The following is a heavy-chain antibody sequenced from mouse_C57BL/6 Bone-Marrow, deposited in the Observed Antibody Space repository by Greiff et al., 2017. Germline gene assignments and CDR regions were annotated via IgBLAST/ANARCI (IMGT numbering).Heavy chain of an antibody. CDR3: ARWGYYFY. CDR1: GYTFTSYG. V-gene: IGHV1-81*01. D-gene: IGHD2-3*01. CDR2: IYPRSGNT. Sequence: LVESGAELARPGASVKLSCKASGYTFTSYGISWVKQRTGQGLEWIGEIYPRSGNTYYNEKFKGKATLTADKSSSTAYMELRSLTSEDSAVYFCARWGYYFYWGQGTTLTVSS. J-gene: IGHJ2*01.